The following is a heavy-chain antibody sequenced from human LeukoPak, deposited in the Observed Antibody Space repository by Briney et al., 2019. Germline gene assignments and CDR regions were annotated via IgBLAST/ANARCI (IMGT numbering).Heavy chain of an antibody. V-gene: IGHV3-74*01. Sequence: GGSLRLSCAASGFTFSNYWMHWVRQAPGKGLVWVSRMNSDGTTTNYADSVKGRFTISRDNAKNTLYLQMNSLRAEDTAVYYCARGRGPYGWFDPWGQGTLVTVSS. CDR1: GFTFSNYW. CDR2: MNSDGTTT. D-gene: IGHD3-10*01. CDR3: ARGRGPYGWFDP. J-gene: IGHJ5*02.